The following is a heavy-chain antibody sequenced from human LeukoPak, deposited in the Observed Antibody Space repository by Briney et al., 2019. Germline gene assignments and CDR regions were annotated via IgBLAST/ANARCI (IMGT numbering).Heavy chain of an antibody. CDR3: ARGHFDSSGQSDS. V-gene: IGHV3-21*01. CDR1: GFTFSSYA. Sequence: GGSLRLSCAASGFTFSSYAMSWVRQAPGKGLEWVSSISTHGNYLYYADSVKGRFTISRDNPKNSVYLQMNSLRAEDTALYYCARGHFDSSGQSDSWGQGTLVTVSS. D-gene: IGHD3-22*01. J-gene: IGHJ5*01. CDR2: ISTHGNYL.